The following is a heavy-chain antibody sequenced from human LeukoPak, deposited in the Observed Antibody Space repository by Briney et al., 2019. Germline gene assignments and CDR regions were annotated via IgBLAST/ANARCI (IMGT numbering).Heavy chain of an antibody. CDR1: GYTFTHYY. CDR2: INPNSGET. V-gene: IGHV1-2*02. D-gene: IGHD4-11*01. Sequence: ASLKVSCKTSGYTFTHYYIHWVRHAPRQGVEGMGWINPNSGETNSAQKFQGRVTMTGDSSISTAYMELRRVTSEDTAVYYCARDRDYSNTERGFDLWGQGTLVTVSS. CDR3: ARDRDYSNTERGFDL. J-gene: IGHJ4*02.